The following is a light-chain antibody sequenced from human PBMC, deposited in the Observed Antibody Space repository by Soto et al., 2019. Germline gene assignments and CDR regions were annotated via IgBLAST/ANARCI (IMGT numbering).Light chain of an antibody. J-gene: IGKJ1*01. CDR2: AAS. CDR1: QGISSY. CDR3: QQLNSYPWT. V-gene: IGKV1-9*01. Sequence: IQLTQSPSSLSASVGDRVTITCRASQGISSYLAWYQQKPGKALKLLIYAASTWQSGVPSRFSGSGSGTDFTLTISSLQPEDFATYYCQQLNSYPWTFGQGTRWIS.